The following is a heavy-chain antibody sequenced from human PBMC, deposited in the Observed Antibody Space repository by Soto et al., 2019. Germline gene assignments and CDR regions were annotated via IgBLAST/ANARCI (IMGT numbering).Heavy chain of an antibody. D-gene: IGHD5-12*01. J-gene: IGHJ4*02. Sequence: QVQLVESGGGVVQPGRSLRLSCAASGFTFSSYALHWVRQAPGKGLEWVAVISYDGSNRYYADSVKGRFTISRDNSKNTLYLQMNSLRAEDTAVYYCARDLKMATITPSDYWGQGTLVTVSS. V-gene: IGHV3-30-3*01. CDR2: ISYDGSNR. CDR1: GFTFSSYA. CDR3: ARDLKMATITPSDY.